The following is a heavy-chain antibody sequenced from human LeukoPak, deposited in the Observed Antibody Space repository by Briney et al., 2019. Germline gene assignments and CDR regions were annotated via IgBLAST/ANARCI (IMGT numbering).Heavy chain of an antibody. V-gene: IGHV1-2*02. Sequence: ASVKVSCKASGYTFTGYYMHWVRQAPGQGLKWMGWINPNSGGTNYAQKFQGRVTMTRDTSISTAYMELSSLRSEDTAVYYCARVYYDILTGYRDAFDIWGQGTMVTVSS. D-gene: IGHD3-9*01. J-gene: IGHJ3*02. CDR2: INPNSGGT. CDR1: GYTFTGYY. CDR3: ARVYYDILTGYRDAFDI.